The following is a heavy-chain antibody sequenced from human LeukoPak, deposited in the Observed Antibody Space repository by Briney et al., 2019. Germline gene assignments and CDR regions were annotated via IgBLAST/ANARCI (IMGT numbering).Heavy chain of an antibody. D-gene: IGHD2-15*01. CDR2: FSSSSSYI. CDR3: AREECSGGSCYQYFQH. CDR1: GFTFSSYS. J-gene: IGHJ1*01. Sequence: GGSLRLSCAASGFTFSSYSMNWVRQAPGKGLEWVSSFSSSSSYIYYADSVKGRFTISRDNAKNSLYLQMNSLRAEDTAVYYCAREECSGGSCYQYFQHWGQGTLVTVSS. V-gene: IGHV3-21*01.